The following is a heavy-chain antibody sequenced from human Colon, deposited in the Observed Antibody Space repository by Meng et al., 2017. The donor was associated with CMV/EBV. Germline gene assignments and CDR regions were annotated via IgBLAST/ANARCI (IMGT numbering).Heavy chain of an antibody. D-gene: IGHD3-16*01. J-gene: IGHJ4*02. CDR1: GFTFSDDY. CDR2: VSRDSAIYT. Sequence: QGDLVEFRGDLVKPGGSLSLSCAASGFTFSDDYMHWVRQAPGKGLEWISYVSRDSAIYTKYADSVRGRFTVSRDNAKNSLYLQMNNLRAEDTGVYYCTKGIDSFWELGADWGQGTLVTVSS. V-gene: IGHV3-11*05. CDR3: TKGIDSFWELGAD.